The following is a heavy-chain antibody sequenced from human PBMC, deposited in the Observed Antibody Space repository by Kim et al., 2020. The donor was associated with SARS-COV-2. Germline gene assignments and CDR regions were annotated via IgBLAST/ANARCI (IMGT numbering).Heavy chain of an antibody. J-gene: IGHJ4*02. Sequence: RYSPSFQGQVTISADKSISTAYLQWSSLKASDTAMYYCARLGVRGVTIDYWGQGTLVTVSS. D-gene: IGHD3-10*01. CDR3: ARLGVRGVTIDY. V-gene: IGHV5-51*01.